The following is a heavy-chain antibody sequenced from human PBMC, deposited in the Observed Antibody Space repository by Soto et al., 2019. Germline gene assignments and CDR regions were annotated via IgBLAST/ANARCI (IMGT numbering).Heavy chain of an antibody. Sequence: GGSLRLSCSASGFTFSTYWMSWVRQAPGKGLEWVANIKQDGSEKYYVDSVKGRFTISRDNAKNSLYLQMNSLRAEDTAVYYCARDSLGDCTSTSCYWSEDYWGQGTLVTVSS. J-gene: IGHJ4*02. D-gene: IGHD2-2*01. CDR1: GFTFSTYW. CDR3: ARDSLGDCTSTSCYWSEDY. V-gene: IGHV3-7*03. CDR2: IKQDGSEK.